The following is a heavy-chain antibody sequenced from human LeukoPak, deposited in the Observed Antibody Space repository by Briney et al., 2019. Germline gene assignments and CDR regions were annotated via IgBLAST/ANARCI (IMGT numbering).Heavy chain of an antibody. CDR2: IYYSGST. CDR1: GGSISSYY. V-gene: IGHV4-59*01. J-gene: IGHJ4*02. CDR3: ATTESGYDLFFDY. D-gene: IGHD5-12*01. Sequence: SETLSLTCTVSGGSISSYYWSWIRQPPGKGLEWIGYIYYSGSTNYNPSPKSRVTISVDTSKNQFSLKLSSVTAADTAVYYCATTESGYDLFFDYWGQGTLVTVSS.